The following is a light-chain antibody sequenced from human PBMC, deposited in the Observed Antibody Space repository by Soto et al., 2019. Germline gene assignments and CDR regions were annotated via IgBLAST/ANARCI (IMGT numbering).Light chain of an antibody. V-gene: IGLV1-44*01. Sequence: QSVLTQPPSASGTPGQRVTISCSGSSSNIGSHPVNWYQQLPGTAPKLLTYSNNQRPSGVPDRFSGSKSGTSASLAISGLQSEDEADYYCAAWDDSLNGPVFGGGTKLTV. CDR3: AAWDDSLNGPV. J-gene: IGLJ2*01. CDR1: SSNIGSHP. CDR2: SNN.